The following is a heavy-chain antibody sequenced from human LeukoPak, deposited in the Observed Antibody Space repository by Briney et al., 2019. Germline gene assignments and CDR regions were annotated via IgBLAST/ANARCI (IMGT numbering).Heavy chain of an antibody. D-gene: IGHD3-3*01. J-gene: IGHJ6*03. CDR3: ARGTEVFWSGSYYYYYYYMDV. CDR1: GGSISSYY. V-gene: IGHV4-59*01. CDR2: IYYSGST. Sequence: ASETLSLTCTVSGGSISSYYWSWIRQPTGKGLEWIGYIYYSGSTNYNPSLKSRVTISVDTSKNQFSLKLSSVTAADTAVYYCARGTEVFWSGSYYYYYYYMDVWGKGTTVTVSS.